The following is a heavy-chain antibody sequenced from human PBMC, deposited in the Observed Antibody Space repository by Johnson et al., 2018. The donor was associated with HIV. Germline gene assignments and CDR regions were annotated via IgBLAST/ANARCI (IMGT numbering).Heavy chain of an antibody. V-gene: IGHV3-NL1*01. CDR3: ARDGKYSSIGPDAFDV. CDR2: IYSGGST. D-gene: IGHD6-13*01. Sequence: QVQLVESGGGVVQPGRSLRLSCAASGFTLSSYTMHWVRQAPGKGLEWVSVIYSGGSTYYADSVTGRFTISRDHSENTLYLQMNSLRPEDTAVYFCARDGKYSSIGPDAFDVWGQGTMVAVSS. CDR1: GFTLSSYT. J-gene: IGHJ3*01.